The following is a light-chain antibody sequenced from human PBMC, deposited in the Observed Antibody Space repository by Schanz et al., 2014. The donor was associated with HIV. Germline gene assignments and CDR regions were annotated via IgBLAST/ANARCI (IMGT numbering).Light chain of an antibody. Sequence: EIVLTQSPGTLSVSPGERATLSCRASQTVSNNLAWYQQKPGQAPRLLIYGASTRVTGIPARFSGSGSGTEFTLTISSLQSEDFAVYYCQHYNNWPPWTFGQGTKVEIK. J-gene: IGKJ1*01. CDR2: GAS. V-gene: IGKV3-15*01. CDR3: QHYNNWPPWT. CDR1: QTVSNN.